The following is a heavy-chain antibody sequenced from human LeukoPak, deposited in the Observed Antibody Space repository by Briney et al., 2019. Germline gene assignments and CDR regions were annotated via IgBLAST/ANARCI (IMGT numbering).Heavy chain of an antibody. CDR1: GYTFTGYY. J-gene: IGHJ4*02. V-gene: IGHV1-2*02. CDR2: INPNSGGT. D-gene: IGHD3-22*01. CDR3: ARSRYYYDSSGYYGFGY. Sequence: ASVKVSCKASGYTFTGYYMHWVRQAPGQGLEWMGWINPNSGGTNYAQKFQGRVTITRNTSISTAYMELSSLRSEDTAVYYCARSRYYYDSSGYYGFGYWGQGTLVTVSS.